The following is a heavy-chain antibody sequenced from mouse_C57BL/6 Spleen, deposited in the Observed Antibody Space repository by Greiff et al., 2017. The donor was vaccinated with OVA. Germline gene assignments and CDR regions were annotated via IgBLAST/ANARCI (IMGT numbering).Heavy chain of an antibody. CDR2: IDPSDSYT. CDR3: ARKRDYGSSYGGLFDY. J-gene: IGHJ2*01. Sequence: VQLQQPGAELVMPGASVKLSCKASGYTFTSYWMHWVKQRPGQGLEWIGEIDPSDSYTNYNQKFKGKSTLTVDKSSSTAYMQLSSLTSEDSAVYYGARKRDYGSSYGGLFDYWGQGTTLTVSS. V-gene: IGHV1-69*01. D-gene: IGHD1-1*01. CDR1: GYTFTSYW.